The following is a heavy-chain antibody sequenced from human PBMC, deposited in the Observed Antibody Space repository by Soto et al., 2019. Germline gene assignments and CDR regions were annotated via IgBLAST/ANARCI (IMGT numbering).Heavy chain of an antibody. CDR1: GFTFSHHG. Sequence: QVQLVESGGGVVQPGTSLRLSCAASGFTFSHHGIHWVRQAPGKGLEWVAVTWSGGRGEYYADSVRGRFTTSRDNSKNTVYLQMNSLRVEDTAVYYCAKDDDTSSHYSLLDFRGQGTLVTVSS. V-gene: IGHV3-33*06. CDR2: TWSGGRGE. D-gene: IGHD3-22*01. CDR3: AKDDDTSSHYSLLDF. J-gene: IGHJ4*02.